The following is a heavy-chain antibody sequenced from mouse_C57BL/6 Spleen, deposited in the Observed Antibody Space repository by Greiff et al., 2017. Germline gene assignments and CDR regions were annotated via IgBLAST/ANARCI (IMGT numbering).Heavy chain of an antibody. CDR3: ARRITTVVDAMDY. Sequence: QVQLQQSGAELAKPGASVKLSCKASGYTFTSYWMHWVKQRPGQGLEWIGYINPSSGYTKYNQKFKDKATLTADKSSSTTVRQLASRTYEDSAIYNCARRITTVVDAMDYWGQGTSVTVPS. CDR2: INPSSGYT. J-gene: IGHJ4*01. CDR1: GYTFTSYW. V-gene: IGHV1-7*01. D-gene: IGHD1-1*01.